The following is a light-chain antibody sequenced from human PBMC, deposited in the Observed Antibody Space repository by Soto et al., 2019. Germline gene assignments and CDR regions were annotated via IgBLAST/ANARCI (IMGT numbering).Light chain of an antibody. CDR1: QSLGSGY. CDR2: AAS. J-gene: IGKJ1*01. CDR3: QQYDTSPRT. V-gene: IGKV3-20*01. Sequence: EIVLTQSPGTLSLSPGDRATLSCRASQSLGSGYLAWYQQKPGQAPRILIYAASTRATGIRDRFSGSGSGTDFSLTISRLEPEDFAVYYCQQYDTSPRTFGQGTKVEI.